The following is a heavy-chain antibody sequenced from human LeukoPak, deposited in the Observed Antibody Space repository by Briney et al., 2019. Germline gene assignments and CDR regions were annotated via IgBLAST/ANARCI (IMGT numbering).Heavy chain of an antibody. V-gene: IGHV3-11*06. CDR1: GFTFSDYY. J-gene: IGHJ4*02. CDR3: ARGQIAVAGTPRRPPDY. D-gene: IGHD6-19*01. CDR2: ISSSSSYT. Sequence: GGSLRLSCAASGFTFSDYYMSWIRQALGKGLEWVSYISSSSSYTNYADSVKGRFTISRDNAKNSLYLQMNSLRAEDTAVYYCARGQIAVAGTPRRPPDYWGQGTLVTVSS.